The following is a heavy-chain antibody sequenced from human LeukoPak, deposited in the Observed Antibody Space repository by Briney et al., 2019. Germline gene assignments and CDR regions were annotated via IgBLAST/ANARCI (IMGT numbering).Heavy chain of an antibody. D-gene: IGHD6-13*01. V-gene: IGHV4-39*01. J-gene: IGHJ5*02. Sequence: PSETLSLTCTVSGGSISSSSYYWGWLRQPPGKGLEWIGSIYYSGSTYYNPSLKSRVTISVDTSKNQFSLKLSSVTAADTAVYYCARGIRAAAARRASWFDPWGQGTLVTVSS. CDR1: GGSISSSSYY. CDR2: IYYSGST. CDR3: ARGIRAAAARRASWFDP.